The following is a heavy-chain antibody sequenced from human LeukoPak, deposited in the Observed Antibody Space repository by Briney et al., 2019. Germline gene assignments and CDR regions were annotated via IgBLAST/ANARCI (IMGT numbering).Heavy chain of an antibody. V-gene: IGHV3-23*01. D-gene: IGHD3-16*02. CDR1: GFTFSSFA. Sequence: GGSLRLSCAASGFTFSSFAMSWVRQATGKGLEWVSAISHDGGTPYYADSVKGRFTISRDHPRNTLYLQMNRLRAEDTAVYYCTKARDSLGELSFHGGQGTLVTVSS. CDR2: ISHDGGTP. CDR3: TKARDSLGELSFH. J-gene: IGHJ4*02.